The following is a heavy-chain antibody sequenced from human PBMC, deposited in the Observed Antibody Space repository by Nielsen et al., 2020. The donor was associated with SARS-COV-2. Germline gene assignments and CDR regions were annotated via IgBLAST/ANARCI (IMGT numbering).Heavy chain of an antibody. CDR3: ARQIIQYYDFWSGYYGHGMDV. Sequence: ASVKVSCKASGYTFTDYYMHWVRQAPGQGLEWMGRINPNSGGTNYAQKFQGRVTMTRDTSISTAYMELSRLRSDDTAVYYCARQIIQYYDFWSGYYGHGMDVWGQGTTVTVSS. J-gene: IGHJ6*02. CDR1: GYTFTDYY. CDR2: INPNSGGT. V-gene: IGHV1-2*06. D-gene: IGHD3-3*01.